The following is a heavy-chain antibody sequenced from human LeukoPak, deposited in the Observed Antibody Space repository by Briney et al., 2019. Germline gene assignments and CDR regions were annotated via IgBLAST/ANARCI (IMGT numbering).Heavy chain of an antibody. V-gene: IGHV4-39*07. CDR3: ARDRLFGSGHRYFDY. Sequence: SETLSLTCSVSGDSISSSGYYWDWIRQPPGKGLEWIGSIHHSGNTNYNPSLKSRVTMSVDTSKNQFSLKLSSVTAADTAVYYCARDRLFGSGHRYFDYWGQGTLVTVSS. CDR2: IHHSGNT. CDR1: GDSISSSGYY. D-gene: IGHD3-22*01. J-gene: IGHJ4*02.